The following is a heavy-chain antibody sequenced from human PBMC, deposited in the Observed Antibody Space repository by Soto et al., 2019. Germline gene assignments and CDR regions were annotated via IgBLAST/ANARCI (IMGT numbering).Heavy chain of an antibody. Sequence: SETLSLTCTVSGGSISSYYWSWIRQPPGKGLEWIGYIYYSGSTNYNPSLKSRVTISVDTSKNQFSLKLSSVTAADTAVYYCCIQKRNWFDPWGQGTLVTVSS. CDR2: IYYSGST. CDR1: GGSISSYY. J-gene: IGHJ5*02. V-gene: IGHV4-59*01. D-gene: IGHD2-8*01. CDR3: CIQKRNWFDP.